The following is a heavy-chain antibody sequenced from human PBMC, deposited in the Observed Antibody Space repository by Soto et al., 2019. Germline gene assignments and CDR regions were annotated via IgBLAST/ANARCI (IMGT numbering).Heavy chain of an antibody. D-gene: IGHD2-2*01. CDR3: AKARCSTTNCYVPEY. CDR2: ISGSGASP. V-gene: IGHV3-23*01. Sequence: PLRLSWSASLFTFSTYTMSWVLRNPWKGLEWVSAISGSGASPSYADSVQGRFTISRDNPKRTLYLQMNNLRAEDTAVYYCAKARCSTTNCYVPEYWGQGTLVTVSS. CDR1: LFTFSTYT. J-gene: IGHJ4*02.